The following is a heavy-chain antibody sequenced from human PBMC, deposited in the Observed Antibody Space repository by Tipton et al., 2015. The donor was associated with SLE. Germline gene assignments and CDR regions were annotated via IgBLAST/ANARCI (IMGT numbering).Heavy chain of an antibody. CDR3: ARGVLRPFDY. D-gene: IGHD1-1*01. CDR1: GGSISTYY. J-gene: IGHJ4*02. Sequence: GLVKPSETLSLTCTVSGGSISTYYWSWIRQPPGKGLEWIGYIFYSGSTSYNPTLKSRVTMSVDTSKNQFSLKLSSVTAADTAVYYCARGVLRPFDYWGQGTLVTVSS. V-gene: IGHV4-59*12. CDR2: IFYSGST.